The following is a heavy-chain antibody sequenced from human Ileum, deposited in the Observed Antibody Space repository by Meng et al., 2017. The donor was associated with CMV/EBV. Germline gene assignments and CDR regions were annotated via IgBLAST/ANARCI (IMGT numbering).Heavy chain of an antibody. CDR2: ISGSGDSP. CDR3: ARDTGPNTFDY. CDR1: GFSFSNYA. V-gene: IGHV3-23*01. J-gene: IGHJ4*02. D-gene: IGHD2-8*01. Sequence: GGSLRLSCGASGFSFSNYAMSWVRQAPGKGLEWVSVISGSGDSPHYADSVRGRFTISRDNSKNTLYLQMSSLRADDTAEYYCARDTGPNTFDYWGQGTLVTVSS.